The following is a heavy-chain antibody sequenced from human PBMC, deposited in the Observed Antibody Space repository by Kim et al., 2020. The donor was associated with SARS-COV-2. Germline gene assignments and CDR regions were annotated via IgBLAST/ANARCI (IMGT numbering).Heavy chain of an antibody. D-gene: IGHD6-13*01. CDR1: GYTFTSYD. Sequence: ASVKVSCKASGYTFTSYDINWVRQATGQGLEWMGWMNPNSGNTGYAQKFQGRVTMTRNTSISTAYMELSSLRSEDTAVYYCARGLVPLYDSSWYTWFDPWGQGTLVTVSS. J-gene: IGHJ5*02. V-gene: IGHV1-8*01. CDR3: ARGLVPLYDSSWYTWFDP. CDR2: MNPNSGNT.